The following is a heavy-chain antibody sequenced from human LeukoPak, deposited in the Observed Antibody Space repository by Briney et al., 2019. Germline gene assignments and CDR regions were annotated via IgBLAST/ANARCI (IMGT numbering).Heavy chain of an antibody. Sequence: SVKVSCKASGGTFSSYAISWVRQAPGQGLEWMGGIIPIFGTANYAQKLQGRVTMTTDTSTSTAYMELRSLRSDDTAVYYCARDAGSLDSVLRFLEWSTPGDVFDIWGQGTMVTVSS. J-gene: IGHJ3*02. D-gene: IGHD3-3*01. CDR1: GGTFSSYA. CDR2: IIPIFGTA. V-gene: IGHV1-69*05. CDR3: ARDAGSLDSVLRFLEWSTPGDVFDI.